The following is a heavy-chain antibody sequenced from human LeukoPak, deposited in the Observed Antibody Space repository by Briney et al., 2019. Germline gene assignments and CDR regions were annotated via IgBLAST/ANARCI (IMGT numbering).Heavy chain of an antibody. D-gene: IGHD2-15*01. CDR2: INPSGGST. J-gene: IGHJ4*02. CDR3: ARDLCSGGSCYSVGIDY. V-gene: IGHV1-46*01. Sequence: GASVKVSCKASGYTFTSYYMHWVRQAPGQGLEWMGIINPSGGSTSYAQKFQGRVTMTRDTSTSTVYMELSSLRSEDTAVYYCARDLCSGGSCYSVGIDYWGRGTLVTVSS. CDR1: GYTFTSYY.